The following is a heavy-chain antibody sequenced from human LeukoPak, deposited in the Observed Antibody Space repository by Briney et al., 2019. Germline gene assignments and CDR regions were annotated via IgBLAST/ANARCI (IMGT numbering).Heavy chain of an antibody. J-gene: IGHJ4*02. CDR2: ISWNSGSI. D-gene: IGHD6-13*01. CDR3: AKGAIAAAGTISPFDY. CDR1: GFTFDDYA. V-gene: IGHV3-9*01. Sequence: PGGSLRLSCAASGFTFDDYAMHWVRQAPGKGLEWVSGISWNSGSIGYADSVKGRFTISRDNAKNSLYLQMNSLRAEDTALYYCAKGAIAAAGTISPFDYWGQGTLVTVSS.